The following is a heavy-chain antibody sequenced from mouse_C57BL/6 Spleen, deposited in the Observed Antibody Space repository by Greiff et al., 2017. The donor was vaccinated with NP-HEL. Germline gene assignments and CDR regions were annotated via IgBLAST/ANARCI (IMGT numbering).Heavy chain of an antibody. CDR2: IYPGDGDT. Sequence: VQLQQSGPELVKPGASVKISCKASGYAFSSSWMNWVKQRPGKGLEWIGRIYPGDGDTNYNGKFKGKATLTADKSSSTAYMQLSSLTSEDSAVYFCAREGGQLRLRAMDYWGQGTSVTVSS. V-gene: IGHV1-82*01. D-gene: IGHD3-2*02. J-gene: IGHJ4*01. CDR3: AREGGQLRLRAMDY. CDR1: GYAFSSSW.